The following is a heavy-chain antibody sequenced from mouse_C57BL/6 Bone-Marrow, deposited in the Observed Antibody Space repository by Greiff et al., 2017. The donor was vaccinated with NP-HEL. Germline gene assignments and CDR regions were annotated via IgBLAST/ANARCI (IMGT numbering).Heavy chain of an antibody. Sequence: QVQLQQPGAELVKPGASVKMSCKASGYTFTSYWITWVKQRPGQSLEWIGDIYPGSGSTNYNEKFKSKATLTVDTSSSTAYMQLSSLTSEDSAVYYCARGIYYYGSNWYFDVWGTGTTVTVSS. CDR2: IYPGSGST. V-gene: IGHV1-55*01. J-gene: IGHJ1*03. CDR3: ARGIYYYGSNWYFDV. D-gene: IGHD1-1*01. CDR1: GYTFTSYW.